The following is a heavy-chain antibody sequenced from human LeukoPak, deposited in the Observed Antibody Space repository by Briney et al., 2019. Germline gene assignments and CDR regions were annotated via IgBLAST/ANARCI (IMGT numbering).Heavy chain of an antibody. J-gene: IGHJ4*02. CDR1: GFTFSSYE. CDR3: ARIRGYCSSTSCFNDH. D-gene: IGHD2-2*01. V-gene: IGHV3-48*03. CDR2: ISSGGSSI. Sequence: GGSLRLSCAASGFTFSSYEMNWVRQAPGKGLEWVSCISSGGSSIYYADSVKGRFTISRDNAKNSLYLQMNSLRAEDTAVYYCARIRGYCSSTSCFNDHWGQGTLVTVSS.